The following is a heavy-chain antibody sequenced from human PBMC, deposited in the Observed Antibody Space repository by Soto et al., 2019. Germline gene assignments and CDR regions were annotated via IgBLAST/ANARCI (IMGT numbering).Heavy chain of an antibody. Sequence: SETLSLTCAVYGGSFSGYYWSWIRQPPGKGLEWIGEINHSGSTNYNPSLKSRVTISVDTSKNQFSLKLSSVTAADTAVYYCARWWELLTAIDYWGQGTLVTVSS. J-gene: IGHJ4*02. CDR3: ARWWELLTAIDY. V-gene: IGHV4-34*01. CDR2: INHSGST. CDR1: GGSFSGYY. D-gene: IGHD1-26*01.